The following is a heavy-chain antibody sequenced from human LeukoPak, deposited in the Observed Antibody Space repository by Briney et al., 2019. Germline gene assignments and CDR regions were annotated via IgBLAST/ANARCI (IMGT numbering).Heavy chain of an antibody. J-gene: IGHJ4*02. Sequence: PSETLSLTCTVSGGSISSYYWSWIRQPPGKGLEWIGYIYYSGSTNYNPSLESRVTISVDTSKNQFSLKLNSLTAADTAFYYCARGDIYFDYWGQGTLVTVSS. CDR2: IYYSGST. CDR3: ARGDIYFDY. CDR1: GGSISSYY. V-gene: IGHV4-59*01. D-gene: IGHD5-12*01.